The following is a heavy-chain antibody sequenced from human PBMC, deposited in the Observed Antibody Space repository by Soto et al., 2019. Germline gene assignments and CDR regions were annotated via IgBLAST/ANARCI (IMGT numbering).Heavy chain of an antibody. V-gene: IGHV1-69*01. Sequence: QVQLVQSGAEVKKPGSSVKVSCKASGVTFSSYAISWVRQAPGQGLEWMGGIIPNFGTANYAQKFQGRVTITADESTSTDYMELSSLRSEDTAGYYCARRVDAPFGYWGQGTLVTVSS. J-gene: IGHJ4*02. CDR2: IIPNFGTA. D-gene: IGHD2-15*01. CDR3: ARRVDAPFGY. CDR1: GVTFSSYA.